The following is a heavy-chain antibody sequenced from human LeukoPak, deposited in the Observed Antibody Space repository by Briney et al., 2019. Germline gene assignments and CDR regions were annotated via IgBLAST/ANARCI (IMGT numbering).Heavy chain of an antibody. D-gene: IGHD5-24*01. J-gene: IGHJ4*02. CDR2: IDSDGSTT. CDR3: ARDAEMATTYYFDY. Sequence: GGSLRLSCAASGFTFSSYWIHWVRQAPGKGLVWVSRIDSDGSTTKYADSVKGRFTISRDNSKNTLYLQMNSLRPEDTAVYYCARDAEMATTYYFDYWGQGTLVTVSS. V-gene: IGHV3-74*01. CDR1: GFTFSSYW.